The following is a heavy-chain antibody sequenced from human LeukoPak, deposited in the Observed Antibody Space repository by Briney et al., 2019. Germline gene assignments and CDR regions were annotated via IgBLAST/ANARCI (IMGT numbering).Heavy chain of an antibody. J-gene: IGHJ4*02. D-gene: IGHD2-15*01. V-gene: IGHV1-69*04. CDR2: IIPILGIA. CDR3: ARVSCSGGSCPADVDY. Sequence: SVKVSCKASGGTFSSYAISWVRQAPGQGLEWMGRIIPILGIANYAQKFQGRVTITADKSTSTAYMELSSLRSEDTAVYYCARVSCSGGSCPADVDYWGQGTLVTVSP. CDR1: GGTFSSYA.